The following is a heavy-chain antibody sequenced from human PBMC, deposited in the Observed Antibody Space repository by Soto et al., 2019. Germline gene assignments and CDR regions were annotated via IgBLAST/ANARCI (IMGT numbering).Heavy chain of an antibody. CDR1: GFTFSSYW. Sequence: EVQLVESGGGLVQPGGSLRLSCAASGFTFSSYWMSWVRQAPGKGLEWVANIKQDGSEKYYVDSVKGRFTISRDNAKNSLYLQMNSLRAEDTAVYYCARDRIDYGDYYFDYCGQGTLVTVSS. CDR2: IKQDGSEK. CDR3: ARDRIDYGDYYFDY. D-gene: IGHD4-17*01. V-gene: IGHV3-7*01. J-gene: IGHJ4*02.